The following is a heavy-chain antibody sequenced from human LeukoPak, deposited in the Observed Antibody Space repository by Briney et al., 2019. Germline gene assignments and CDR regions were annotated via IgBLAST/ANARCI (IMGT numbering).Heavy chain of an antibody. CDR3: ARLALGGYAGY. CDR1: GCTFSSYW. D-gene: IGHD5-12*01. CDR2: IKQDGSEK. V-gene: IGHV3-7*01. Sequence: GGSLRLSCAASGCTFSSYWMSWVRQAPGKGLEWVANIKQDGSEKYYVDSVKGRFTISRDNAKNSLYLQMNSLRAEDTAVYYCARLALGGYAGYWGQGTLVTVSS. J-gene: IGHJ4*02.